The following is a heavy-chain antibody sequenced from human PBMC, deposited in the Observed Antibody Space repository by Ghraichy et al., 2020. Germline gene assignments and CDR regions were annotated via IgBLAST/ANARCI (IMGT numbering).Heavy chain of an antibody. D-gene: IGHD2-2*01. J-gene: IGHJ5*02. CDR3: ARGDSDIVVVPAAASRVWFDP. CDR2: INHSGST. V-gene: IGHV4-34*01. CDR1: GGSFSGYY. Sequence: SETLSLTCAVYGGSFSGYYWSWIRQPPGKGLEWIGEINHSGSTNYNPSLKSRVTISVDTSKNQFSLKLSSVTAADTAVYYCARGDSDIVVVPAAASRVWFDPWGQGTLVTVSS.